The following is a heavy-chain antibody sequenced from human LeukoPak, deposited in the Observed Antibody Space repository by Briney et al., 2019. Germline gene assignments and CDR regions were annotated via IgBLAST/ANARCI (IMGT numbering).Heavy chain of an antibody. V-gene: IGHV3-30*02. Sequence: PGGSLRLSCAASGFTFRSYGMHWVRQAPGKGREWVTFIRDGGSNKYYTDSVKCRFTNSRDNSKNTLYMQMNSLKTADTAGYYCAKDSYYYYIDVWGKGATVTVSS. CDR3: AKDSYYYYIDV. J-gene: IGHJ6*03. CDR2: IRDGGSNK. CDR1: GFTFRSYG.